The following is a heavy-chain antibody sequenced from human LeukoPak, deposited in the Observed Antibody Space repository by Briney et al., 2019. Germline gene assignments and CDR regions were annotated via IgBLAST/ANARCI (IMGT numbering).Heavy chain of an antibody. Sequence: GGSLRLSCAASGFTFSDYEMNWVRQAPGKGLEWLSHISISGNTIHYADSVEGRFTISRDNAKSSLYLQMNSLRAEDTAVYYCAELGITMIGGVWGKGTTVTISS. V-gene: IGHV3-48*03. J-gene: IGHJ6*04. D-gene: IGHD3-10*02. CDR2: ISISGNTI. CDR1: GFTFSDYE. CDR3: AELGITMIGGV.